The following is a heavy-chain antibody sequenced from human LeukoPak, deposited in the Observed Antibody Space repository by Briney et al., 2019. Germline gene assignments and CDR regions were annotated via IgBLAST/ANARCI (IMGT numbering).Heavy chain of an antibody. J-gene: IGHJ4*02. D-gene: IGHD3-22*01. CDR1: GFTFSSYA. CDR3: AKADDSSGYYISLFDY. V-gene: IGHV3-23*01. Sequence: GGSLRLSCAASGFTFSSYAMSWVRQAPGKGLEWVSAISGSGGSTYYADSVKGRFTISRDNSKNTLYLQMNSLRAEDTAVYYCAKADDSSGYYISLFDYRGQGTLVTVSS. CDR2: ISGSGGST.